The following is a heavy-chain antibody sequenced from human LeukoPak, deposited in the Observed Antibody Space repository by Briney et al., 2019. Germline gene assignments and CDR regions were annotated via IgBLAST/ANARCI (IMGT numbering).Heavy chain of an antibody. Sequence: ASVRVSCMASGYTFTDYYMHWVRQAPGQGLEWMGWINPNSGGTNYAQKFQGRVTMSRDTSTSAAYMELSRLRSDDTAVYYCARAAVVTGSTETFDPWGQGTLVTVSS. J-gene: IGHJ5*02. CDR3: ARAAVVTGSTETFDP. CDR1: GYTFTDYY. V-gene: IGHV1-2*02. D-gene: IGHD2-8*02. CDR2: INPNSGGT.